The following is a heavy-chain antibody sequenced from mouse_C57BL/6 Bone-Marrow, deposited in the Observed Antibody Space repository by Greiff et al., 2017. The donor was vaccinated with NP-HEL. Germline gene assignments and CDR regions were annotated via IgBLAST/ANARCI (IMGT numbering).Heavy chain of an antibody. V-gene: IGHV1-50*01. CDR1: GYTFTSYW. CDR3: ASRGYHYFDY. D-gene: IGHD2-14*01. J-gene: IGHJ2*01. CDR2: IDPSDSYT. Sequence: QVQLKQPGAELVKPGASVKLSCKASGYTFTSYWMQWVKQRPGQGLEWIGEIDPSDSYTNYNQKFKGKATLTVDTSSSTAYMQLSSLTSEDSAVYYCASRGYHYFDYWGQGTTLTVSS.